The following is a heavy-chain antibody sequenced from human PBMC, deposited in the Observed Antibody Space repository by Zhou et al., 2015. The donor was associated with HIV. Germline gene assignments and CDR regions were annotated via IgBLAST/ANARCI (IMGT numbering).Heavy chain of an antibody. J-gene: IGHJ4*02. Sequence: QVQLVQSGAEVKRPGSSVKVSCQVSGGMFSSYAISWVRQAPGQGLEWMGGIILISKTSTYAQKFRHGVTITSDNSAGTAYMELSSLRSEDTAVYYCTRGRWEVPDAYWGQGSLVTVSP. CDR1: GGMFSSYA. D-gene: IGHD1-26*01. CDR2: IILISKTS. V-gene: IGHV1-69*06. CDR3: TRGRWEVPDAY.